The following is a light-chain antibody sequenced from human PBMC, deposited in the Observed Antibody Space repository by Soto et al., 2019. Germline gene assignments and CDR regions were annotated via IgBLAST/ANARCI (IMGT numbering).Light chain of an antibody. CDR2: EVR. J-gene: IGLJ1*01. Sequence: QSGLTQPASVSGSPGQTITISCTGTASDVGAYNYVSWYQHRPDKAPKLMIYEVRNRPSGVSSRFSGSQSVNTASLTISGLQPDDEADYYCGSYATSDTFVFGTGTKVTVL. CDR3: GSYATSDTFV. CDR1: ASDVGAYNY. V-gene: IGLV2-14*01.